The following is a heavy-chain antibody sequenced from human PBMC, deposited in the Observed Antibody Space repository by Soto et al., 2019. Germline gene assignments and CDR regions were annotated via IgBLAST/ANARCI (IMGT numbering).Heavy chain of an antibody. CDR3: ARGGSNDWQVAFDI. CDR2: INHSGSN. V-gene: IGHV4-34*01. J-gene: IGHJ3*02. CDR1: GGSFSTYY. D-gene: IGHD3-9*01. Sequence: SETLSLTCVVYGGSFSTYYYNWIRQSPGKGLEWIGEINHSGSNNYSPSLKSRVTMSLDTSKNQFSLKLTSVTAADTAVYYCARGGSNDWQVAFDIWGQGTMVTVSS.